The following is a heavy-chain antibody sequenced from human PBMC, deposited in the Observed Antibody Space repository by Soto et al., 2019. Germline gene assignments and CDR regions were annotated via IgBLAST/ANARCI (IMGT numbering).Heavy chain of an antibody. CDR1: GIDFSSYG. D-gene: IGHD2-21*02. CDR2: IWFDGSKT. V-gene: IGHV3-33*01. Sequence: QVHLVESGGGVVQPGGSLRLSCAASGIDFSSYGMHWVRQAPGKGLEWVALIWFDGSKTYYADSVKGRFTISRDNSKNTVYLQMNALRAEDTAVYYCAGGDSDVWYYFDKWGQGTLVTVSS. J-gene: IGHJ4*02. CDR3: AGGDSDVWYYFDK.